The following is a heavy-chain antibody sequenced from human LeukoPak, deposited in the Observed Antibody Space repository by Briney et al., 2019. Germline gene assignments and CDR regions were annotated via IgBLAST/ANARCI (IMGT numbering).Heavy chain of an antibody. CDR2: IIPIFGTA. V-gene: IGHV1-69*13. D-gene: IGHD6-13*01. J-gene: IGHJ5*02. Sequence: GASVKVSCKASGGTFSSYTISWVRQAPGQGLEWVGGIIPIFGTAHYAQTFQGRVTITADESTSTAYMELSSLRSEDTAVYYCARDEQDSSSWYARWFDPWGQGTLVTVSS. CDR3: ARDEQDSSSWYARWFDP. CDR1: GGTFSSYT.